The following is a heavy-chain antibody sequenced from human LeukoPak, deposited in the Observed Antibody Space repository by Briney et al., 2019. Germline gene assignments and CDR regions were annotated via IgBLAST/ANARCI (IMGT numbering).Heavy chain of an antibody. Sequence: GGSLRLSCAVSGFTFSSYWMSWVRQAPGKGLEWVANIKQDGSEKYYVDSVKGRFTISRDNAKNSLYLQMNSLRAEDTAVYYCARSTYGVLDIWGQGTMVTVSS. D-gene: IGHD3-10*01. CDR3: ARSTYGVLDI. V-gene: IGHV3-7*01. J-gene: IGHJ3*02. CDR1: GFTFSSYW. CDR2: IKQDGSEK.